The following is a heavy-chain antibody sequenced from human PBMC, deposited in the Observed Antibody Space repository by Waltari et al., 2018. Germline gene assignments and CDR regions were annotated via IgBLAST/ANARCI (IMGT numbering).Heavy chain of an antibody. J-gene: IGHJ4*02. CDR3: AKTEGRGFHLTFYDY. Sequence: VQLVESGGGLAQPGGSLRPSCAACGFTFRNYWMPWVRQAPGGGLVWVARIKTDGSNTTYADSVKGRFTISRDNAKNTLYLQMNSLKFEDTAVYYCAKTEGRGFHLTFYDYWGQGTLVTVSS. D-gene: IGHD1-20*01. CDR2: IKTDGSNT. CDR1: GFTFRNYW. V-gene: IGHV3-74*01.